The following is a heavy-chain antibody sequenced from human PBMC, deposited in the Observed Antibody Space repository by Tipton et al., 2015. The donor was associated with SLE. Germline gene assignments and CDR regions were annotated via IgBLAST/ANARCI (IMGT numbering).Heavy chain of an antibody. CDR1: GGSISNSPYY. V-gene: IGHV4-39*07. J-gene: IGHJ3*02. CDR3: ARGSYGTDAFDI. CDR2: IYFSGST. Sequence: TLSLTCTVSGGSISNSPYYWGWIRQPPGKGLEWIGHIYFSGSTFYNPSLKSRVIISIDTSKNQFSLKLSSVTAADTAVYYCARGSYGTDAFDIWGQGTMVTVSS. D-gene: IGHD3-10*01.